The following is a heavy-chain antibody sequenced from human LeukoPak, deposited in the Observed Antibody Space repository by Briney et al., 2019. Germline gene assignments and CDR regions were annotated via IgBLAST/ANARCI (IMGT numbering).Heavy chain of an antibody. V-gene: IGHV1-18*01. D-gene: IGHD3-3*01. CDR2: ISAYNGNT. J-gene: IGHJ3*02. CDR1: GYTFTSYG. Sequence: ASVKVSCKASGYTFTSYGISWVRQAPGQGLEWMGWISAYNGNTNYAQKLQGRVAMTTDTSTSTAYMELRSLRSDDTAVYYCARVYYDFWSGYEYDAFDIWGQGTMVTVSS. CDR3: ARVYYDFWSGYEYDAFDI.